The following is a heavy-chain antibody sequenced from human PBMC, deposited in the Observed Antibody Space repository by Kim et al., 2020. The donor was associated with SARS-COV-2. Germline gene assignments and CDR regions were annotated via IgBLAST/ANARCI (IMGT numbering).Heavy chain of an antibody. D-gene: IGHD2-2*02. Sequence: GGSLRLSCAASGFTFTNYAMNWVRQAPGKGLEWVSGISGSGGTTYYADSVKGRFTISRDNSKNTLYLQMNSLRAEDTAVYYCARGWGSTSANCYNYWGQGTLVTVSP. CDR1: GFTFTNYA. J-gene: IGHJ4*02. CDR3: ARGWGSTSANCYNY. CDR2: ISGSGGTT. V-gene: IGHV3-23*01.